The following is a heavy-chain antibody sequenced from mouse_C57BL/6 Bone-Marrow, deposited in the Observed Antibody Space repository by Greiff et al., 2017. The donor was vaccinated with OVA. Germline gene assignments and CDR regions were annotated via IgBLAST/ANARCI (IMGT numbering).Heavy chain of an antibody. CDR1: GFNIKDYY. CDR2: IDPEDGET. Sequence: VQLQQSGAELVKPGASVKLSCTASGFNIKDYYMHWVKQRTEQGLEWIGRIDPEDGETKYAPKFQGKATITADTSSNTADLQLSSLTSEDTAVYYCARWNYGPLDYWGQGTTLTVSS. D-gene: IGHD1-1*02. J-gene: IGHJ2*01. CDR3: ARWNYGPLDY. V-gene: IGHV14-2*01.